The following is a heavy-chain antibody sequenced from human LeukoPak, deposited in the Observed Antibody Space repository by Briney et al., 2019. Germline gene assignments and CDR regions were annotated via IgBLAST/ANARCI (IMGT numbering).Heavy chain of an antibody. CDR1: GASIKNYY. V-gene: IGHV4-59*12. Sequence: SETLSLTCTVSGASIKNYYWSWIRQPPGKGLEWIANIYYAGSSNYNPSLKSRVTMSLDTSKNQFSLKLSSVTAADTAVYYCARGLGDYYDTSGYEYYFDYWGQGTLVTVSS. J-gene: IGHJ4*02. CDR3: ARGLGDYYDTSGYEYYFDY. CDR2: IYYAGSS. D-gene: IGHD3-22*01.